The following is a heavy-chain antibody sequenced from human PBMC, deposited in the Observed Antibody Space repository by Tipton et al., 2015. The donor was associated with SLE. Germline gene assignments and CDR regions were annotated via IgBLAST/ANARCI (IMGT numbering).Heavy chain of an antibody. CDR3: ARPTYSSSWYGYWYFDL. D-gene: IGHD6-13*01. J-gene: IGHJ2*01. V-gene: IGHV4-34*01. CDR1: GGSFSDYY. CDR2: IDHSGST. Sequence: TLSLTCAVYGGSFSDYYWNWIRQPPGKGLEWIGEIDHSGSTKYNPSLKSRVTISIDTSKKQFSLELNSVTAADTAVYYCARPTYSSSWYGYWYFDLWGRGTLVTVSS.